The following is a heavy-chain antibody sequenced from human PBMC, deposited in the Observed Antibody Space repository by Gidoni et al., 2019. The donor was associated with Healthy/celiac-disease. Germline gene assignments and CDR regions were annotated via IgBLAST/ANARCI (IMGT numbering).Heavy chain of an antibody. CDR3: ARVLGVTALDY. Sequence: QVQLQESGPGLVKPSETLSLTCTVSGGSSSRYYWSWIRQPPGKGLEWIGYIYYSGSTNYNPSRKSRVTISVDTSKNQFSLKLSAVTAADTAVYYCARVLGVTALDYWGQGTLVTVSS. V-gene: IGHV4-59*01. J-gene: IGHJ4*02. CDR1: GGSSSRYY. D-gene: IGHD3-16*01. CDR2: IYYSGST.